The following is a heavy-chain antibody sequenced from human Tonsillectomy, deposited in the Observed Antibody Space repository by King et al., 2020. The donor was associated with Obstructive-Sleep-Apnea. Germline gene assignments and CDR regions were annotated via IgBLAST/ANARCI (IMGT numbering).Heavy chain of an antibody. CDR1: GFTFSSYA. V-gene: IGHV3-30*04. D-gene: IGHD3-22*01. CDR2: ISHDGSNK. J-gene: IGHJ4*02. Sequence: VQLVESGGGVVQPGRSLRLSCAASGFTFSSYAMHWVRQAPGKGLEWVAGISHDGSNKNYADSVKGRFTISRDNSKKTLYVQMNSQRAEDTAVYYCARDGLDSSGYLDYWGQGTLVTVSS. CDR3: ARDGLDSSGYLDY.